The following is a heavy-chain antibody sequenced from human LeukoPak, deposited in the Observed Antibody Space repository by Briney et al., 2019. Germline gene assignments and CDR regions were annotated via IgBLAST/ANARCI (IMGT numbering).Heavy chain of an antibody. CDR2: ISGSGGST. Sequence: GGSLRLSCAASGFTFSSYAMSWVRQAPGKGLEWVSAISGSGGSTYYADSVKGRFTISRDNSKNTLYLQMNSLRAEDTAVYYCAKSPAPSIIVGGGGDYWGQGTLVTVSS. D-gene: IGHD3-22*01. J-gene: IGHJ4*02. CDR1: GFTFSSYA. CDR3: AKSPAPSIIVGGGGDY. V-gene: IGHV3-23*01.